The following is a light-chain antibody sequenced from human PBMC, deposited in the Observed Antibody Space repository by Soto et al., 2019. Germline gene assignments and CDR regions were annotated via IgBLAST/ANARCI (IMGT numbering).Light chain of an antibody. CDR2: AAS. J-gene: IGKJ4*01. CDR3: QKSKSAPLT. V-gene: IGKV1-27*01. CDR1: QGISTY. Sequence: DIQMTQSPSSLSASVGDRVTITCRASQGISTYLDWYQQKPGKVPKLLIYAASTLQSGVPSRFSGSGSGTDFTLTISSLQPDDVATYYWQKSKSAPLTFGGGTKVEIK.